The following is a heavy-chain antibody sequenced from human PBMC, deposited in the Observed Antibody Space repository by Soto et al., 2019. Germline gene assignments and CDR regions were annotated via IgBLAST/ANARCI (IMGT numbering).Heavy chain of an antibody. CDR2: IYQTGRT. V-gene: IGHV4-30-2*01. J-gene: IGHJ6*02. CDR3: AREMTIFGVAPGGGVDV. CDR1: GGSISTSGYS. D-gene: IGHD3-3*01. Sequence: QLQLQESGSGLVQPSQTLSLTCTASGGSISTSGYSWTWILQPPGGGLEWIGSIYQTGRTYVIPSLKSRVTMSLDKSKNQFSLNLTSVTAADTALYYCAREMTIFGVAPGGGVDVWGQGTTVTVSS.